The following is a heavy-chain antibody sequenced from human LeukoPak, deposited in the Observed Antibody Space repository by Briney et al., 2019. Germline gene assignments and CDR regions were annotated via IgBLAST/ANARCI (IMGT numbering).Heavy chain of an antibody. CDR3: ARLYLPATRLDY. J-gene: IGHJ4*02. V-gene: IGHV4-38-2*02. D-gene: IGHD5-24*01. CDR2: IYHSGRT. CDR1: GYSISSGYY. Sequence: PSETLSLTCTVSGYSISSGYYWGWIRQPPGKGLEWIGSIYHSGRTFYNPPLKSRVTISVDTSKNQFSLKLTSVTAADTAVYYCARLYLPATRLDYWGQGTLVTVSS.